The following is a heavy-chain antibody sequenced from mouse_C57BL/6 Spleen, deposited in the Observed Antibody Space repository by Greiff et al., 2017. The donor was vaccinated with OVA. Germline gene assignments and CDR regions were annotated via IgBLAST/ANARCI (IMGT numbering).Heavy chain of an antibody. D-gene: IGHD1-1*01. CDR3: TRGWGTTVARYFDV. CDR2: ISSGGDYI. Sequence: EVHLVESGEGLVKPGGSLKLSCAASGFTFSSYAMSWVRQTPEKRLEWVAYISSGGDYIYYADTVKGRFTISRDNARNTLYLQMSSLKSEDTAMYYCTRGWGTTVARYFDVWGTGTTVTVSS. CDR1: GFTFSSYA. J-gene: IGHJ1*03. V-gene: IGHV5-9-1*02.